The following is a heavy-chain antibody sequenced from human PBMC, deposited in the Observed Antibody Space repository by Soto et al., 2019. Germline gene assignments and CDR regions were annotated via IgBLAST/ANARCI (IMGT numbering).Heavy chain of an antibody. V-gene: IGHV3-48*01. Sequence: GGSLRLSCAASGFTFSSYSMNWVRQAPGKGLEWVSYISSSSSTIYYADSVKGRFTISRDNAKNSLYLQMNSLRAEDTAVYYCAADCSSTSCYPQNWFDPWGQGTLVTVSS. CDR3: AADCSSTSCYPQNWFDP. D-gene: IGHD2-2*01. J-gene: IGHJ5*02. CDR2: ISSSSSTI. CDR1: GFTFSSYS.